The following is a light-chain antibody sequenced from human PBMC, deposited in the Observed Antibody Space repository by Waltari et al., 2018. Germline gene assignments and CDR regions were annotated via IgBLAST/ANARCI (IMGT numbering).Light chain of an antibody. CDR2: WAS. J-gene: IGKJ1*01. Sequence: IVMTQSPDSLAVSLGGGATINCKSSQSILYNANDKNYLAWYQQKPGQPPKLLIYWASTRESGVPDRFSGNGSGTDFTLTISSLQAEDVAVYYCQQYYSRRTFGQGTKVEI. CDR1: QSILYNANDKNY. V-gene: IGKV4-1*01. CDR3: QQYYSRRT.